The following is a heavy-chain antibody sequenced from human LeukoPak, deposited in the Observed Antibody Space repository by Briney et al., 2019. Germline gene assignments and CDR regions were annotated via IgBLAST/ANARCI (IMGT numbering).Heavy chain of an antibody. CDR1: GYTFTDYF. CDR3: ARVRDVTGLLY. D-gene: IGHD1-14*01. Sequence: ASVKVSCKASGYTFTDYFLHWVRQAPGRGLEWMAWINPKSGDTKYTQNLRGRVTVTRDTSISTLSMELSRLISDDTAVYYCARVRDVTGLLYWGQGTLVTVSS. CDR2: INPKSGDT. J-gene: IGHJ4*02. V-gene: IGHV1-2*02.